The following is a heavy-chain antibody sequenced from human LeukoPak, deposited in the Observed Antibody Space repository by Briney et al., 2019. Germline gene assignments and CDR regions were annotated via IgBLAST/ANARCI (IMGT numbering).Heavy chain of an antibody. CDR1: GYTFTSYG. J-gene: IGHJ4*02. D-gene: IGHD3-16*02. CDR3: ARDAMITFGGVIAPYDY. CDR2: ISAYNGNT. V-gene: IGHV1-18*01. Sequence: ASVKVSCKASGYTFTSYGISWVRQAPGQGLEWMGWISAYNGNTNYAQKLQGRVTMTTDTSTSTAYMELRSLRSDDTAVYYCARDAMITFGGVIAPYDYWGQGTLVTVSS.